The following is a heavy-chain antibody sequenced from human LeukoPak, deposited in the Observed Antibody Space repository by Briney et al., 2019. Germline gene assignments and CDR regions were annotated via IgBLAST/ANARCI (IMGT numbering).Heavy chain of an antibody. J-gene: IGHJ4*02. D-gene: IGHD5-18*01. CDR3: ARDRTAYSYGTFFDY. CDR1: RFAFSIYG. Sequence: GGTLRLSCAASRFAFSIYGKHWVRQAPGKGLEWVTFIQYDGSNKYYADSVKGRFTISRDNSRNTVYLQINSLRGEDTAVYYCARDRTAYSYGTFFDYWGKGTLVTVSS. V-gene: IGHV3-30*02. CDR2: IQYDGSNK.